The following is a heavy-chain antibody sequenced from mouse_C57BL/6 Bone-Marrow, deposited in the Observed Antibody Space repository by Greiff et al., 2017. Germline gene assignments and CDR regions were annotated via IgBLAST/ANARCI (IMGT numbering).Heavy chain of an antibody. Sequence: EVMLVESGGGLVQPGGSLKLSCAASGFTFSDYGMAWVRQAPRKGPEWVAFISNLAYSIYSADTVPGRFTISRENAKNTLYLERSSLRSEDTAMYYGARHAYYSNYGCAYWGQGTLVTVSA. J-gene: IGHJ3*01. V-gene: IGHV5-15*01. D-gene: IGHD2-5*01. CDR2: ISNLAYSI. CDR3: ARHAYYSNYGCAY. CDR1: GFTFSDYG.